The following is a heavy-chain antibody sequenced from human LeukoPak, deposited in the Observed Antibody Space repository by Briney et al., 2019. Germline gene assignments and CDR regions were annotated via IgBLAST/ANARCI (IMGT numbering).Heavy chain of an antibody. CDR1: GVSISSYY. J-gene: IGHJ4*02. CDR2: IYYSGST. CDR3: ARDHGYSSSPEYVY. D-gene: IGHD6-13*01. V-gene: IGHV4-59*01. Sequence: PSETLSLTCTVSGVSISSYYWSWIRQPPGKGLEWIGYIYYSGSTNYNPSLKSRVTISVDTSKNQFSLKLSSVTAADTAVYYCARDHGYSSSPEYVYWGQGTLVTVSS.